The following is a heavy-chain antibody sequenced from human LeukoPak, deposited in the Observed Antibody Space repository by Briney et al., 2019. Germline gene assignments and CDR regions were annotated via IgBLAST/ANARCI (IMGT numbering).Heavy chain of an antibody. D-gene: IGHD3-9*01. V-gene: IGHV4-39*07. J-gene: IGHJ4*02. CDR1: GDSISRSSYF. CDR3: ASIPTGYAPVGDY. Sequence: SETLSLTCTVSGDSISRSSYFWAWIRQPPGKGLEWIGSVYSSGSTYYNPSLRSRVTISVDKSKTQFSLKLSSVTAADTAVYYCASIPTGYAPVGDYWGQGTLVTVSS. CDR2: VYSSGST.